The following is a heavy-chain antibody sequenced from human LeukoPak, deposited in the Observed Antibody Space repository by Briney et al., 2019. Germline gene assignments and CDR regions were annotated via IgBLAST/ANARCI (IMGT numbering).Heavy chain of an antibody. Sequence: WVKSSSKASGGTFISYAISWVGPAPGQGGEWRGRIISILGIANYAEKVQGRVTITADKSTSTAYMELSSLRSEDTAVYYCAREVAGIRSVTFDYWGQGTLVTVSS. D-gene: IGHD6-19*01. V-gene: IGHV1-69*04. J-gene: IGHJ4*02. CDR1: GGTFISYA. CDR2: IISILGIA. CDR3: AREVAGIRSVTFDY.